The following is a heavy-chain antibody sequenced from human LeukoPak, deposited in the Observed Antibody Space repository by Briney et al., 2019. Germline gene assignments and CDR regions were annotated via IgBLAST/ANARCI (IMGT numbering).Heavy chain of an antibody. CDR2: IIPILGIA. D-gene: IGHD2-2*01. CDR1: GGTFSSYT. V-gene: IGHV1-69*04. J-gene: IGHJ5*02. CDR3: AGDPYCSSTSCYNNWFDP. Sequence: GASVKVSCKASGGTFSSYTISWVRQAPGQGLEWMGRIIPILGIANYAQKFQGRVTITADKSTSTASMELSSLRSEDTAVYYCAGDPYCSSTSCYNNWFDPWGQGTLVTVSS.